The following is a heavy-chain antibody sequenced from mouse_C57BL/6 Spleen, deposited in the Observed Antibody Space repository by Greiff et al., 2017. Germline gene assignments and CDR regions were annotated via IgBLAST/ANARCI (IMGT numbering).Heavy chain of an antibody. Sequence: QVQLQQPGAELVKPGASVKMSCKASGYTFTSYWITWVKQRPGQGLEWIGDIYPGSGSTNYNEKFKSKATLTVDTSSSTAYMQLSSLTSEDSAVYYCAISCDYDEGFAYWGQGTLVTVSA. CDR2: IYPGSGST. CDR3: AISCDYDEGFAY. J-gene: IGHJ3*01. D-gene: IGHD2-4*01. CDR1: GYTFTSYW. V-gene: IGHV1-55*01.